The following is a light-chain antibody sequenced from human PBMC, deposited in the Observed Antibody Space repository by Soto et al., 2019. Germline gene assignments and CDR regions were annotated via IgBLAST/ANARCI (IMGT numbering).Light chain of an antibody. CDR1: QSVSNK. CDR2: GAS. Sequence: MVMTQSPATLSVSPGERATLSCRASQSVSNKLAWYQQKPGQAPRLLIYGASTRDTGIPARFSGSGSGTDFTLTISSLQSEDFAVYYWQQYNNWPYTFGPGTRVDIK. J-gene: IGKJ3*01. CDR3: QQYNNWPYT. V-gene: IGKV3D-15*01.